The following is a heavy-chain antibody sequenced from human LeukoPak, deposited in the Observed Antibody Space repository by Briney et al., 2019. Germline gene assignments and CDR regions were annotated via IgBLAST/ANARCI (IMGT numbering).Heavy chain of an antibody. J-gene: IGHJ3*02. Sequence: SQTLSLTCTVSGGSISSGGYYWSWLRQHPGKGLEWIGYIYYSGSTYYNPSLKSRVTISVDTSKNQFSLKLSSVTAADTAVYYCARVRIDYTHAFDIWGQGTMVTVSS. D-gene: IGHD4-11*01. V-gene: IGHV4-31*03. CDR3: ARVRIDYTHAFDI. CDR2: IYYSGST. CDR1: GGSISSGGYY.